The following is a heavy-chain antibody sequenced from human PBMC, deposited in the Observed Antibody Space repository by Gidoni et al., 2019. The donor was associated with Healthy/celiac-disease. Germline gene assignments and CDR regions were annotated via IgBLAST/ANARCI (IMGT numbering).Heavy chain of an antibody. CDR1: GFTFSDYY. Sequence: QVQLVEAGGGLVKPGGCLRLSCAASGFTFSDYYMSGIRQAPGKGLEWVSYISSSGRTIYYADSVKGRFTISRDNAKNSLYLQMNSLRAEDTAVYSCARDAARRNWFDPWGQGTLVTVSS. D-gene: IGHD6-13*01. CDR3: ARDAARRNWFDP. J-gene: IGHJ5*02. V-gene: IGHV3-11*01. CDR2: ISSSGRTI.